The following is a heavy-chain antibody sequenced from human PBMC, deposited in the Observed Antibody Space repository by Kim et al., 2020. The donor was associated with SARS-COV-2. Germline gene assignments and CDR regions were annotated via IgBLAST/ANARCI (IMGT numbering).Heavy chain of an antibody. V-gene: IGHV4-59*13. D-gene: IGHD1-26*01. Sequence: SQTLSLTCSVSGGSISSYYWSWIRQPPGKGLEWIGYIYYSGSTNYNPSLKSRVTISVDTSKNQFSLKLSSVTAADTAVYYCARESIGTYAFDIWGQGTMVTVSS. J-gene: IGHJ3*02. CDR1: GGSISSYY. CDR2: IYYSGST. CDR3: ARESIGTYAFDI.